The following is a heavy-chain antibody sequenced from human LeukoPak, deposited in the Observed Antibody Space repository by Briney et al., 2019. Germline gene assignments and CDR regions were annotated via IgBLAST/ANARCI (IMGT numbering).Heavy chain of an antibody. CDR2: ISGSGGST. D-gene: IGHD3-3*01. J-gene: IGHJ6*02. CDR3: AKGLPAPGGDFWGGYYYYYYGMDV. V-gene: IGHV3-23*01. CDR1: GFTFSSYA. Sequence: PGGSLRLSCAASGFTFSSYAMSWVRQAPGKGLEWVSAISGSGGSTYYADSVKGRFTISRDNSKNTLYLQMNSLRAEDTAVYYCAKGLPAPGGDFWGGYYYYYYGMDVGGQGTTVTVSS.